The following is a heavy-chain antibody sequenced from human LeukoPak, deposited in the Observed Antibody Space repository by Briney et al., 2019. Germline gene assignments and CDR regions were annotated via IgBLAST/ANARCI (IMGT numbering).Heavy chain of an antibody. CDR3: ARGPRMAFDI. CDR1: GYSISSGYY. CDR2: IYHSGST. V-gene: IGHV4-38-2*02. J-gene: IGHJ3*02. Sequence: SETLSLTCTVSGYSISSGYYWGWIRQPPGKGLEWIGSIYHSGSTYYNPSLKSRVTISVDTSKNQFSLKLSSVTAADTAVYYCARGPRMAFDIWGQGTMVTVSS.